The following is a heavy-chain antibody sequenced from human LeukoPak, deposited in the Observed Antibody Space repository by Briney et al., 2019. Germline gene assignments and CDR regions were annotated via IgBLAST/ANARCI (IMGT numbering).Heavy chain of an antibody. CDR3: ARVNWNDGDYFDY. V-gene: IGHV3-72*01. CDR2: IRNKLNSYTT. Sequence: GGSLRLSCAGSGFSFSDFYMDWVRQAPGKGLQWVGRIRNKLNSYTTRYAASVQGRFTISRDDLKNSLYLQMNSLKTGDTAVYYCARVNWNDGDYFDYWGQGALVTVSS. CDR1: GFSFSDFY. J-gene: IGHJ4*02. D-gene: IGHD1-1*01.